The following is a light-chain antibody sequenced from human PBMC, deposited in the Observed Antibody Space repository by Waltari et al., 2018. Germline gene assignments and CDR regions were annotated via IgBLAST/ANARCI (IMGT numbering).Light chain of an antibody. CDR3: MQALQTPFT. V-gene: IGKV2-28*01. Sequence: DIVMTQSPLSLPVTPGESASISCRSSQSLLHSNGYTYLDWYLQRPGQSPPLLIYLGSSRASGVPDRFSGSGSGTDFTLKISRVEAADVGVYYCMQALQTPFTFGPGTKVDIK. J-gene: IGKJ3*01. CDR2: LGS. CDR1: QSLLHSNGYTY.